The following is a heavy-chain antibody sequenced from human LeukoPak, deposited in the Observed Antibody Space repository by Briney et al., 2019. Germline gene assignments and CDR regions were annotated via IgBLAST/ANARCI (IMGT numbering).Heavy chain of an antibody. Sequence: GGSLRLSCAASGFTFDDYAMHWVRQAPGKGLEWVSGISWNSGSIGYADSVKGRFTISRDNAKNSLYLQMNSLRAEDTALYYCAKDISPRRLYYYYGMDVWGQGTTVTVSS. V-gene: IGHV3-9*01. CDR1: GFTFDDYA. CDR3: AKDISPRRLYYYYGMDV. CDR2: ISWNSGSI. J-gene: IGHJ6*02. D-gene: IGHD3-3*02.